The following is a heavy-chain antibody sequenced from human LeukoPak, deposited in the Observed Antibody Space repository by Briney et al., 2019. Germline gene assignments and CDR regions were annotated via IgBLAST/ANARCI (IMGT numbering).Heavy chain of an antibody. CDR2: IIPILGIA. CDR1: GGTFSSYT. Sequence: ASVEVSCKASGGTFSSYTISWVRQAPGQGLEWMGRIIPILGIANYAQKFQGRVTITADKSTSTAYMELSSLRSEDTAVYYCASQTGGTQFDYWGQGTLVTVSS. D-gene: IGHD7-27*01. CDR3: ASQTGGTQFDY. V-gene: IGHV1-69*02. J-gene: IGHJ4*02.